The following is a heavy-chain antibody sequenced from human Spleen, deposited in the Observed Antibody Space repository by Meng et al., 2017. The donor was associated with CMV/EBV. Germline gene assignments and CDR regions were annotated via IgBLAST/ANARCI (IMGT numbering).Heavy chain of an antibody. CDR1: GFTFSSYA. CDR3: VKARGGAYGDY. J-gene: IGHJ4*02. CDR2: ISWNSREI. D-gene: IGHD3-10*01. Sequence: GGPLRLSCAASGFTFSSYAMSWVRQAPGKGLEWVSGISWNSREIDYADSVKGRFTISRDNAKNSLFLQMNSLRAEDTALYYCVKARGGAYGDYWGQGTLVTVSS. V-gene: IGHV3-9*01.